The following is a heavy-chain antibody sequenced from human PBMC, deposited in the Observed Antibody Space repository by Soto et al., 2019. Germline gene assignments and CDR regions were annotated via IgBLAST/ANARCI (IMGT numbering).Heavy chain of an antibody. D-gene: IGHD2-15*01. CDR1: GGTFSSYA. V-gene: IGHV1-69*19. CDR2: IIPIFGTA. J-gene: IGHJ6*01. CDR3: ASKVVVVVAGTSYYSYGTEG. Sequence: QVQLVQSGAEVKKPGSSVKVSCKASGGTFSSYAISWVRQAPGQGLEWMGGIIPIFGTANYAQKFQGRVTIPEDEPTSTADMEQSSLRSEDKSVYHCASKVVVVVAGTSYYSYGTEGWG.